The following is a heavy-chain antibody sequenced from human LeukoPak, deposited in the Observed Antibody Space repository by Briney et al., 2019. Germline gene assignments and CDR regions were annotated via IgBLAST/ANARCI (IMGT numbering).Heavy chain of an antibody. D-gene: IGHD6-19*01. J-gene: IGHJ5*02. CDR1: GFTFSSYG. V-gene: IGHV3-33*01. CDR2: IWFDGSNK. CDR3: ARDQYSSGWFEFDP. Sequence: GGSLRLSCAASGFTFSSYGMHWVRQAPGKGLEWVAAIWFDGSNKYYSASVKGRFTISRDNSKNTLFLQMNSLRAEDTVVYYCARDQYSSGWFEFDPWGQGTLVTVSS.